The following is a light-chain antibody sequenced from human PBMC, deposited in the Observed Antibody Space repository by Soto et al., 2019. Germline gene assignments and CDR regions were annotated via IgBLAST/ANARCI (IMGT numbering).Light chain of an antibody. V-gene: IGLV2-14*01. CDR3: NSQRSSGTRV. CDR2: EVS. CDR1: SSDVGGYKH. Sequence: QSVLTQPASVSGSPGQSITMSCTGTSSDVGGYKHVSWYQHHPGKAPKLMIYEVSNRPSGASNRFSGSKSGYTASLTISGLQAEDEADYYCNSQRSSGTRVFGTGTKVTVL. J-gene: IGLJ1*01.